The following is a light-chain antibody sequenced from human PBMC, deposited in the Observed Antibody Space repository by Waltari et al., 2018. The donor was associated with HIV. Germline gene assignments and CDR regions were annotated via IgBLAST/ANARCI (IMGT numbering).Light chain of an antibody. CDR3: CSYAGTYTYV. CDR1: SRDGGDYNS. CDR2: DVS. V-gene: IGLV2-11*01. Sequence: QSALTQPRPVSGSPGQSVTISCTGTSRDGGDYNSVSWYQQHPGKAPKLMIYDVSKWPSGVPDRFSGSKSGNTASLTISGLQAEDEADYYCCSYAGTYTYVFGTGTKVTVL. J-gene: IGLJ1*01.